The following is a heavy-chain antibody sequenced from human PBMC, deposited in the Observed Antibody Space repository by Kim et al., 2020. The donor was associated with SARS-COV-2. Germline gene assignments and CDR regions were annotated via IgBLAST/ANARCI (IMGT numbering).Heavy chain of an antibody. V-gene: IGHV4-39*07. D-gene: IGHD5-18*01. CDR2: IYYSGST. J-gene: IGHJ4*02. Sequence: SETLSLTCTVSGGSISSSSYYWGWIRQPPGKGLEWIGSIYYSGSTYYNPSLKSRVTISVDTSKNQFSLKLSSVTAADTAVYYCARNGYHLAWARPYYFDYWGQGTLVTVSS. CDR3: ARNGYHLAWARPYYFDY. CDR1: GGSISSSSYY.